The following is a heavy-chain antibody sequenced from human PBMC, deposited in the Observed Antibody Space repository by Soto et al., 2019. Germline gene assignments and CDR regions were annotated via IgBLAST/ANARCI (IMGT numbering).Heavy chain of an antibody. D-gene: IGHD1-26*01. CDR1: GFTFNTHW. Sequence: PGGSLRHSNTASGFTFNTHWMHWVRQTPGKGLVWVSRIYFDGITTNYADSVKGRLTVSRDNAKNTVYLHVHTLRDEDTAVYYCARGGAMGVDYWGQGTLVTVSS. V-gene: IGHV3-74*01. J-gene: IGHJ4*02. CDR3: ARGGAMGVDY. CDR2: IYFDGITT.